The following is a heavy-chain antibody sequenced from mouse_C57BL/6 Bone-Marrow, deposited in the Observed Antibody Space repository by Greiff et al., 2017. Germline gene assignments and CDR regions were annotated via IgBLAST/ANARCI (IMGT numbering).Heavy chain of an antibody. V-gene: IGHV1-82*01. CDR1: GYAFSSSW. Sequence: QVQLQQSGPELVKPGASVKISCKASGYAFSSSWMNWVKQRPGKGLEWIGRIYPGDGDTNYNGKFKGKATLTADKSSSTAYMQLSSLTSEDSAVYFCARFDYDVRFAYWGQGTLVTVSA. D-gene: IGHD2-4*01. CDR2: IYPGDGDT. J-gene: IGHJ3*01. CDR3: ARFDYDVRFAY.